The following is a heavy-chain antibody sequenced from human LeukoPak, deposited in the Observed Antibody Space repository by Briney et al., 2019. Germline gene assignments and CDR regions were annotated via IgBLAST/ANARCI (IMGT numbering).Heavy chain of an antibody. CDR3: ARDKVVLLWFGTTRGAFDI. J-gene: IGHJ3*02. V-gene: IGHV1-69*04. CDR2: IIPILGIA. CDR1: GGTFSSYA. Sequence: ASVKVSCKASGGTFSSYAISWVRQAPGQGLEWMGRIIPILGIANYAQKFQGRVTITADKSTSTAYMELSSLRSEDTAVYYCARDKVVLLWFGTTRGAFDIWGQGTMVTVSS. D-gene: IGHD3-10*01.